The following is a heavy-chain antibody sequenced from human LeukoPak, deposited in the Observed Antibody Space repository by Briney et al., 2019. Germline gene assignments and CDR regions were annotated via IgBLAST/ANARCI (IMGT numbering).Heavy chain of an antibody. J-gene: IGHJ6*03. CDR2: INYSGTT. V-gene: IGHV4-39*01. CDR1: GGSFSSSPYY. CDR3: ARQVSDYYYHYMDV. Sequence: PSETLSLTXTVSGGSFSSSPYYWGWIRQPPGKGLEWIGSINYSGTTYYNPSLKSRVTISEDTSRNRFSLMLSSVTAADTAIYYCARQVSDYYYHYMDVWGEGTTVIVSS.